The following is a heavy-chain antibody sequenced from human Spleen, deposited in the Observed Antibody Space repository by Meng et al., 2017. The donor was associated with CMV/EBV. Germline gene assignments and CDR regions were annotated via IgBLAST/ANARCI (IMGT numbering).Heavy chain of an antibody. CDR1: GFSLSGYA. Sequence: GESLKISCAASGFSLSGYAMHWVRQAPGKGLEWVAIIQYLGSNKYYADSVHGRFTLSRDDSENTVYLQMSSLRADDTAVYHCARDHCGSSISCPYYYGLDVWGQGTTVTVSS. D-gene: IGHD2-2*01. CDR2: IQYLGSNK. J-gene: IGHJ6*02. V-gene: IGHV3-30-3*01. CDR3: ARDHCGSSISCPYYYGLDV.